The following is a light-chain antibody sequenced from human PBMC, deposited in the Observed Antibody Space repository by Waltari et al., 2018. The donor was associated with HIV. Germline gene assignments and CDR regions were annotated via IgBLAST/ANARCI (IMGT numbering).Light chain of an antibody. CDR2: EVT. V-gene: IGLV2-18*02. Sequence: QSALTQPPSVSGSLGQSVTISCTGTSSHIGAYNRVSWYQQSPGTAPKLRIYEVTHRPSGVPFRFSGSKSGNTASLTISGLQADDEADYYCSSYTTSSTWVFGGGTKLTVL. CDR3: SSYTTSSTWV. J-gene: IGLJ3*02. CDR1: SSHIGAYNR.